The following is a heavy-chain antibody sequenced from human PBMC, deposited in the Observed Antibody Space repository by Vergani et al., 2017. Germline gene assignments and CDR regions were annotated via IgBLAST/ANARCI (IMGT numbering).Heavy chain of an antibody. J-gene: IGHJ4*02. Sequence: QVQLVQSGAEVKKPGSSVKVSCKASGGTFSSYAISWVRQAPGQGLEWMGWINPNSGGTNYAQKFQGRVTMTRDTSISTAYMELSRLRSDDTAVYYCARDTYTHDYGEVKFDYWGQGTLVTVSS. V-gene: IGHV1-2*02. CDR2: INPNSGGT. CDR1: GGTFSSYA. CDR3: ARDTYTHDYGEVKFDY. D-gene: IGHD4-17*01.